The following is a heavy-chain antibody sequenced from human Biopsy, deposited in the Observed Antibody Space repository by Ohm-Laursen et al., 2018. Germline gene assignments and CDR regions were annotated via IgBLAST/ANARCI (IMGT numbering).Heavy chain of an antibody. Sequence: ASVKVSCKASGYTFAGYYLHWVRQAPGHGLEWMGWINPNSGNANYAQSFQGRLTVTRDTSINTAYMELTSLTFDDTAIYYCARVPAYPSIDGYYGLDLWGQGTTVIVSS. CDR2: INPNSGNA. V-gene: IGHV1-2*02. J-gene: IGHJ6*02. CDR3: ARVPAYPSIDGYYGLDL. CDR1: GYTFAGYY. D-gene: IGHD3-9*01.